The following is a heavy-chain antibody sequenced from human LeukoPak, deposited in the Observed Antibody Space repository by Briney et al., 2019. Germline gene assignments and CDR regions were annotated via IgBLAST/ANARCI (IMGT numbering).Heavy chain of an antibody. D-gene: IGHD1-26*01. CDR1: GGSISSYY. CDR3: AKRGDHGGYGPYFDS. CDR2: IYYSGST. V-gene: IGHV4-59*01. Sequence: SETLSLTCTASGGSISSYYMSWMRQPPGKGLEWIGYIYYSGSTNYNPSLKSRVTISVDTSKNQFSLKLSSVAAADTAVYYCAKRGDHGGYGPYFDSWGQGTLVTVSS. J-gene: IGHJ4*02.